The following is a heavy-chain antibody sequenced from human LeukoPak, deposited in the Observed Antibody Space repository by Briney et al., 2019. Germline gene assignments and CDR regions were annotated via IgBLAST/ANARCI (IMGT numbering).Heavy chain of an antibody. CDR1: GGSFSGYY. D-gene: IGHD3-10*01. Sequence: SETLSLTCAVYGGSFSGYYWSWIRQPPGKGLEWIGEINHSGSTNYNPSLKSRVTISVDTSKNQFSLKLSSVTAADTAVYYCAHKPQLLWFGESRVFDIWGQGTMVTVSS. CDR2: INHSGST. CDR3: AHKPQLLWFGESRVFDI. J-gene: IGHJ3*02. V-gene: IGHV4-34*01.